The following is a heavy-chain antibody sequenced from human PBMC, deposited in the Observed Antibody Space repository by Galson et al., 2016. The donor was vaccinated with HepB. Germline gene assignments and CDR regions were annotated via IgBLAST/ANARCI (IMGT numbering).Heavy chain of an antibody. J-gene: IGHJ3*02. D-gene: IGHD5-24*01. Sequence: QSGAEVKKPGESLKISCKISGYKFASYWIGWVRQMPGKGLECMAFIYPGDSDARYSPSFQGRVTISADKSISTAYLQWNSLKDSDTAMYYCGRIHSMPTIGDAFDMWGQGTMVTVSS. V-gene: IGHV5-51*01. CDR2: IYPGDSDA. CDR3: GRIHSMPTIGDAFDM. CDR1: GYKFASYW.